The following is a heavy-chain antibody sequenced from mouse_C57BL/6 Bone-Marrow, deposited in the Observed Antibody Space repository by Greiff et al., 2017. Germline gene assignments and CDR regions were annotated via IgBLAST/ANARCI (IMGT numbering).Heavy chain of an antibody. CDR1: GFNIKDYY. CDR3: ARNYGYAMDY. Sequence: EVQLQQSGAELVKPGASVKLSCTASGFNIKDYYMHWVKQRTEQGLEWIGRIDPEDGETQYAPKFQGKATITADTSSNTAYLQLSSLTSEDTAVYYGARNYGYAMDYWGQGTSVTVSA. J-gene: IGHJ4*01. CDR2: IDPEDGET. V-gene: IGHV14-2*01. D-gene: IGHD2-1*01.